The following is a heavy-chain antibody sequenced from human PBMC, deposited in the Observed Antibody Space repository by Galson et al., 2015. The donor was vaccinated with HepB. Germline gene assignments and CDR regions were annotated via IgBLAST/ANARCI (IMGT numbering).Heavy chain of an antibody. CDR2: ISSSSSYI. J-gene: IGHJ6*02. CDR1: GFTFSSYS. Sequence: SLRLSCAASGFTFSSYSMNWVRQAPGKGLEWVSSISSSSSYIYYADSVKGRFTISRDNAKNSLYLQMNSLRAEDTAVYYCASGNLREDYYYYGMDVWGQGTTVTVSS. D-gene: IGHD1-14*01. CDR3: ASGNLREDYYYYGMDV. V-gene: IGHV3-21*01.